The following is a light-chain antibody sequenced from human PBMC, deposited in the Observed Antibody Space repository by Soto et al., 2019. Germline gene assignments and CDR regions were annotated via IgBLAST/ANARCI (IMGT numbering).Light chain of an antibody. Sequence: QSALTQPASVSGSPGQSIAISCTGTSGDIGGYNYVSWYQQHPGKAPKLIIHEVSNRPSGVSDRFSGSKSGNTASLAISGLQADDEADYYCSSHTLYRTRVFGTGTKLTVL. CDR2: EVS. CDR1: SGDIGGYNY. J-gene: IGLJ1*01. V-gene: IGLV2-14*01. CDR3: SSHTLYRTRV.